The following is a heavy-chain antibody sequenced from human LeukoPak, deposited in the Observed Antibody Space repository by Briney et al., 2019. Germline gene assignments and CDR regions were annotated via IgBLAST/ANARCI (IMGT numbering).Heavy chain of an antibody. CDR1: GYTFTSYD. CDR3: ATYGEFIDAFDI. J-gene: IGHJ3*02. D-gene: IGHD3-10*01. Sequence: ASVKVSCKASGYTFTSYDINWVRQATGQGLEWMGWMNPNSGNTGYAQKFQGRVTITRNTSISTAYMELSSLRSEDTAVYYCATYGEFIDAFDIWGQGTMVTVSS. CDR2: MNPNSGNT. V-gene: IGHV1-8*03.